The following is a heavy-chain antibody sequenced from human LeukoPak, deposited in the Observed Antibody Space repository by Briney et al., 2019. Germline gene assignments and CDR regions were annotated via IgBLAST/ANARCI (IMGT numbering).Heavy chain of an antibody. D-gene: IGHD3-10*01. J-gene: IGHJ4*02. V-gene: IGHV4-34*01. CDR3: ARVRMGRGVVGDY. Sequence: LETLSLTCAVYGGSFSGYYWSWIRQPPGKGLEWIGEINHSGSTNYNPSLKSRVTISVDTSKNQFSLKLSSVTAADTAVYYCARVRMGRGVVGDYWGQGTLATVSS. CDR1: GGSFSGYY. CDR2: INHSGST.